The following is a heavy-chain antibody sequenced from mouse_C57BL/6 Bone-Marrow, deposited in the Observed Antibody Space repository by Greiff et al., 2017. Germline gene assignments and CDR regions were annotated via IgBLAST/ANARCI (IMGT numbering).Heavy chain of an antibody. D-gene: IGHD1-1*01. CDR3: ARSLIYYYGSSYAWFAY. Sequence: VQVVESGAELMKPGASVKLSCKATGYTFTGYWIEWVKQRPGHGLEWIGEILPGSGSTNYNEKFKGKATFTADTSSNTAYMQLSSLTTEDSAIYYCARSLIYYYGSSYAWFAYWGQGTLVTVSA. J-gene: IGHJ3*01. CDR1: GYTFTGYW. CDR2: ILPGSGST. V-gene: IGHV1-9*01.